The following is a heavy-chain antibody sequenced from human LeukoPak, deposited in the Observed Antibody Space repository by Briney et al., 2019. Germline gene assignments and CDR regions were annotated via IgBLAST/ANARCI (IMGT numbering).Heavy chain of an antibody. J-gene: IGHJ5*02. Sequence: ASVTVSCKAFGYTFTSNYMHWVRQAPGQGPEWMGVISPTGGTTTYAQKFQDRLTLTRDRSTSTDYLELSSLRSEDTAVYYCARDNSVRDEAWWFNPWGQGTLVTVSS. CDR1: GYTFTSNY. CDR3: ARDNSVRDEAWWFNP. CDR2: ISPTGGTT. D-gene: IGHD5-24*01. V-gene: IGHV1-46*01.